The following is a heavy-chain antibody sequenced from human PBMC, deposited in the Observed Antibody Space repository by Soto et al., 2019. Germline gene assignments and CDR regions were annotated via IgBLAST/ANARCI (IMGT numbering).Heavy chain of an antibody. CDR1: GGSFSGYY. Sequence: SETLSLTCAVYGGSFSGYYWSWIRQPPGKGLEWIGEINHSGSTNYNPSLKSRVTISVDTSKNQFSLKLSSVTAADTAVYYCARGLPYYYDSSGYYYWGQGTLVTVSS. J-gene: IGHJ4*02. CDR2: INHSGST. V-gene: IGHV4-34*01. CDR3: ARGLPYYYDSSGYYY. D-gene: IGHD3-22*01.